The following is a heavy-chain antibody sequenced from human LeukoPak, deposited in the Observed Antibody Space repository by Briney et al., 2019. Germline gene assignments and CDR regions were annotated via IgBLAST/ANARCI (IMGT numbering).Heavy chain of an antibody. V-gene: IGHV4-34*01. CDR2: INHSGST. CDR1: GGSFSGYY. CDR3: ARRTGSSTKGGAFDI. D-gene: IGHD2-2*01. Sequence: SETLSLTCAVYGGSFSGYYWSWIRQPPGKGLEWLGEINHSGSTNYNPSLKSRVTISVDTSKNQFSLKLSSVTAADTAVYYSARRTGSSTKGGAFDIWGQGTMVTVSS. J-gene: IGHJ3*02.